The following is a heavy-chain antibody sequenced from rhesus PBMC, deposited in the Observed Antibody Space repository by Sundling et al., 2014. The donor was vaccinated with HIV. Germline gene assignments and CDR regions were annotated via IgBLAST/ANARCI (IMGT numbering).Heavy chain of an antibody. Sequence: QVQLLVSGPGLVKPSETLSLTCAVSGASISSDYWSWIRQAPGKRLEWIGRMYGSGVSSDYNPSLKSRVTIAIDTSTKEFSLKLRSVTAADTAVYYCARGGSTYFGLDYWGQGVVVAVS. J-gene: IGHJ6*01. CDR1: GASISSDY. D-gene: IGHD4-29*01. V-gene: IGHV4S2*01. CDR2: MYGSGVSS. CDR3: ARGGSTYFGLDY.